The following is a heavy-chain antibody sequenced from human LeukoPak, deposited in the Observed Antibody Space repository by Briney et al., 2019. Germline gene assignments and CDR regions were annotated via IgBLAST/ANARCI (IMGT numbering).Heavy chain of an antibody. CDR2: TSYDGSNK. J-gene: IGHJ4*02. V-gene: IGHV3-30*01. CDR3: ARDHNYDSSGYYGEGFVY. D-gene: IGHD3-22*01. Sequence: GGSLRLSCASSGFTFSSYAMHWVRQAPGKGREWVAVTSYDGSNKYYADSVKGRFTISRDNSKNTLYLQMNSLRAEYTAVYYCARDHNYDSSGYYGEGFVYWGQGTLVTVSS. CDR1: GFTFSSYA.